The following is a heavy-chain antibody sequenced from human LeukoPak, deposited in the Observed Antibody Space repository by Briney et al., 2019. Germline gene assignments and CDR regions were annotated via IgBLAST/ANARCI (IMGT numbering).Heavy chain of an antibody. CDR1: GYPFSGYY. J-gene: IGHJ4*02. CDR3: ARENLNYYGSGSYLY. D-gene: IGHD3-10*01. Sequence: ASVQVSCKASGYPFSGYYIHWVRQGPGQGLEWLGWINPESGATKYAQGFEGRVTLTRDTSVTTVHMELSGLRYDDSAVYYCARENLNYYGSGSYLYWGQGSQVTVSS. CDR2: INPESGAT. V-gene: IGHV1-2*02.